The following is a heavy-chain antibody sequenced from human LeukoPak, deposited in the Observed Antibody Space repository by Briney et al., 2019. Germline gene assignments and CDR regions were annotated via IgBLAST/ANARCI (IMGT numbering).Heavy chain of an antibody. CDR2: INHSGST. Sequence: SETLSLTCAVYGGSFSGYYWSWLRQPPGKGLEWIGEINHSGSTNYNPSLKSRVTISVDTSKNQFSLKLSSVTAADTAVYYCARYDSIKQWLVPSYFDYWGQGTLVTVSS. J-gene: IGHJ4*02. CDR1: GGSFSGYY. D-gene: IGHD6-19*01. CDR3: ARYDSIKQWLVPSYFDY. V-gene: IGHV4-34*01.